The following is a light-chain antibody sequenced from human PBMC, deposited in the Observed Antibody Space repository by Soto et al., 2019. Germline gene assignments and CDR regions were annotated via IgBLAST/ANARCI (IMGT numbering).Light chain of an antibody. J-gene: IGLJ1*01. CDR1: SSDVGGYNY. Sequence: QSALTQPASVSGSPGQSITISCTGTSSDVGGYNYVSWYQQHPGKAPKLMIFDVSSRPSGVSDRFSGSKSGNTASLTISGLQAEDEADYFCCSYISSRSYVFGTGTQLTVL. V-gene: IGLV2-14*01. CDR2: DVS. CDR3: CSYISSRSYV.